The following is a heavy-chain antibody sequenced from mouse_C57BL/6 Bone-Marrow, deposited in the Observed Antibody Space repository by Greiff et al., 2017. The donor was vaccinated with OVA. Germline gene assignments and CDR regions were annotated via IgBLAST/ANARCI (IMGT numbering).Heavy chain of an antibody. Sequence: QVQLQQSGAELVRPGTSVKVSCKASGYAFTNYLIEWVKQRPGQGLEWIGVINPGSGGTNYNEKFKGKATLTADKSSSTAYMPLSILTSEDSAVYICARRNYYGSIQYYFDDWGQGTTLTVSS. D-gene: IGHD1-1*01. J-gene: IGHJ2*01. CDR2: INPGSGGT. V-gene: IGHV1-54*01. CDR3: ARRNYYGSIQYYFDD. CDR1: GYAFTNYL.